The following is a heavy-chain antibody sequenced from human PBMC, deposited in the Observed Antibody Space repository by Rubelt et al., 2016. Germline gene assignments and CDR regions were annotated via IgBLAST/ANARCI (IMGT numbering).Heavy chain of an antibody. V-gene: IGHV3-11*04. J-gene: IGHJ5*02. D-gene: IGHD6-13*01. CDR3: AKDGRDSSSWYFDNWFDP. Sequence: QVQLVESGGGLVKPGGSLRLSCAASGFTFSDYYMSWIRQAPGKGLEWVSYISSSGSTIYYADSVKGRFTISRDNAKNSLYLQMNSLRAEDTAVYYCAKDGRDSSSWYFDNWFDPWGQGTLVTVSS. CDR2: ISSSGSTI. CDR1: GFTFSDYY.